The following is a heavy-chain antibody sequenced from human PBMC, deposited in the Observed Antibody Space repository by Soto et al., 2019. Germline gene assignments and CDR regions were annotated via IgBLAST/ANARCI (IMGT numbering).Heavy chain of an antibody. V-gene: IGHV4-30-4*01. J-gene: IGHJ4*02. CDR1: GGSISSGDYY. D-gene: IGHD3-22*01. CDR2: IYYSGST. CDR3: ARDFYYYDSSGYGPGRYFDC. Sequence: PSETLSLTCTVSGGSISSGDYYWSWIRQPPGKGLEWIGYIYYSGSTYYNPSLKSRVTISVDTSKNQFSLKLSSVTAADTAVYYCARDFYYYDSSGYGPGRYFDCWGQGTLVTVSS.